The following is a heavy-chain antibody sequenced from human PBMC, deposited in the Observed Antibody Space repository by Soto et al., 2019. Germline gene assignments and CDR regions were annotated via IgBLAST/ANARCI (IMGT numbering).Heavy chain of an antibody. V-gene: IGHV1-69*01. Sequence: QVQLVQSGAEVKKPGSSVKVSCKASGGTFSSYAISWVRQAPGQGLEWMGGIIPIFDTTNFAQRFQGRITITADDSTGTVYMELIRLRSEDTALYYCASPLVKSTRLYYYGMDVWGQGTTVTVSS. D-gene: IGHD6-13*01. CDR3: ASPLVKSTRLYYYGMDV. CDR2: IIPIFDTT. J-gene: IGHJ6*02. CDR1: GGTFSSYA.